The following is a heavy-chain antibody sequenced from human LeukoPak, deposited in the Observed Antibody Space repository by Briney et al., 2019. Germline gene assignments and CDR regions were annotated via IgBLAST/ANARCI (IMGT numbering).Heavy chain of an antibody. D-gene: IGHD3-3*01. CDR3: GRREWVSGAVRAFDI. J-gene: IGHJ3*02. Sequence: KPGGSLRLSCVGSGFSFSDYYMSWIRQAPGKGLEWVSYISNDRSDKYYVDSVRGRFSISRDHAKKSMYLQMSRLRVENTAVCYCGRREWVSGAVRAFDIWGEGAMVTVSS. V-gene: IGHV3-11*06. CDR1: GFSFSDYY. CDR2: ISNDRSDK.